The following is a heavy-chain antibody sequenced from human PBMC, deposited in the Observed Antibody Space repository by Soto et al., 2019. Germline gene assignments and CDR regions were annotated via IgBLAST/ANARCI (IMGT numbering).Heavy chain of an antibody. CDR2: ISGSGGST. D-gene: IGHD3-3*01. Sequence: GGSLRLSCAASGFTFSSYAMSWVRQAPGKGLEWVSAISGSGGSTYYADSVEGRFTISRDNSKNTLYLQMNSLRAEDTVVYYCAAKHTIFGVVTRWGQGTLVTVSS. V-gene: IGHV3-23*01. CDR3: AAKHTIFGVVTR. J-gene: IGHJ4*02. CDR1: GFTFSSYA.